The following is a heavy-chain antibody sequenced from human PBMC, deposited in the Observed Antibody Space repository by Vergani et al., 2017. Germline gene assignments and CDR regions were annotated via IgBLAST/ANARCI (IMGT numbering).Heavy chain of an antibody. CDR3: VRVKGSNWNDHLYDI. CDR1: GFSFPGYA. J-gene: IGHJ3*02. D-gene: IGHD1-1*01. CDR2: ISGSGGST. Sequence: EVQLLESGGGLAQPGGSLRLSCEASGFSFPGYAMSWVRQAPGKGLEWVSAISGSGGSTYYADSVKGRFTISRDNSKNTLYLQMNSLRAEDTAVYYCVRVKGSNWNDHLYDIWGQGTLVTVSS. V-gene: IGHV3-23*01.